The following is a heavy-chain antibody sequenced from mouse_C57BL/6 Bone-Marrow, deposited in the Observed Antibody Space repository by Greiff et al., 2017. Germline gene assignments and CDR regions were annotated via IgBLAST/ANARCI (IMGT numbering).Heavy chain of an antibody. Sequence: QVQLQQPGAELVRPGSSVKLSCKASGYTFTSYWMHWVKQRPIQGLEWIGNIDPSDSETHYNQKFKYKATLTVDKSSSTAYMQLSSLTSEDSAVYYCARSSFYSNYEAYWGQGTLVTVSA. CDR3: ARSSFYSNYEAY. CDR1: GYTFTSYW. CDR2: IDPSDSET. V-gene: IGHV1-52*01. D-gene: IGHD2-5*01. J-gene: IGHJ3*01.